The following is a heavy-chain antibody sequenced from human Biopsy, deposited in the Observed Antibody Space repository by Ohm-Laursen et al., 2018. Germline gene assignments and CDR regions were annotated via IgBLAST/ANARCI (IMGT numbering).Heavy chain of an antibody. J-gene: IGHJ6*02. CDR3: AREGALKWYQSLSYFNGMDV. Sequence: SLRLSCAASGITFNSDWMSWVRQAPGKGLEWVAIIREHGNEEFYVDSVKGRFTISRDNAKNSLFLHMNSLRAEDTAVYYCAREGALKWYQSLSYFNGMDVWGQGTTVTVSS. V-gene: IGHV3-7*01. CDR2: IREHGNEE. D-gene: IGHD2-2*01. CDR1: GITFNSDW.